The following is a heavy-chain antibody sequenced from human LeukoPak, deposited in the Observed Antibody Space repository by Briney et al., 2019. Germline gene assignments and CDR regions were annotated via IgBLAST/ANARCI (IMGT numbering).Heavy chain of an antibody. CDR1: GYTFTTYG. Sequence: ASVKVSCKASGYTFTTYGMSWVRQAPGQGLEWMGWISGYHGNTNTAQKFLGRVTMTTDTSTRTAYMELRSLRSDDTAVYYCAKHFYASGSYCTKGDLFDFWGQGTRVTVSS. J-gene: IGHJ4*02. V-gene: IGHV1-18*01. D-gene: IGHD3-10*01. CDR3: AKHFYASGSYCTKGDLFDF. CDR2: ISGYHGNT.